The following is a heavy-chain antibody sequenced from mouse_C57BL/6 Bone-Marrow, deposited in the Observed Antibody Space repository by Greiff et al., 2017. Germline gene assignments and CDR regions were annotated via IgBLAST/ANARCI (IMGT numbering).Heavy chain of an antibody. V-gene: IGHV14-4*01. CDR3: TTLRDYFDY. J-gene: IGHJ2*01. CDR1: GFNIKDDY. CDR2: IDPENGDT. Sequence: EVQLQQSGAELVRPGASVKLSCTASGFNIKDDYMHWVKQRPEQGLEWIGWIDPENGDTEYASKFQGKATITADTSSNTAYLQLCSLTSEDTAVYYCTTLRDYFDYWGQGTTLTVSS.